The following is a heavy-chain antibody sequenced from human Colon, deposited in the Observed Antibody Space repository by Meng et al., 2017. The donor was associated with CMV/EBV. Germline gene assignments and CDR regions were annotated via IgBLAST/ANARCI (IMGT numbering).Heavy chain of an antibody. CDR2: VGFDGSRK. J-gene: IGHJ4*02. V-gene: IGHV3-30*02. Sequence: GESLKISCAASGFTFSTYHIHWVRQAPGKGLEWVAFVGFDGSRKYYADSVKGRFAVSRDNSDNTVYLQMNSLRGEDTAVYHCVKESPDTYRLDYWGPGTLVTVSS. D-gene: IGHD2-2*01. CDR1: GFTFSTYH. CDR3: VKESPDTYRLDY.